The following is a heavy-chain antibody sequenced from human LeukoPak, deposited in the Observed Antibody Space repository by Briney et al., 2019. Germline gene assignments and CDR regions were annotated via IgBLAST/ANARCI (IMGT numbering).Heavy chain of an antibody. CDR3: TRGLVVVAQYFQH. CDR2: ISSNGGST. Sequence: GGSLRLSCAACGFTFSSYAMHLVRQAPGKGLEYVSAISSNGGSTYYANSVKGRFTISRDNSKNTLYLQMNSLRAEDTAVYYCTRGLVVVAQYFQHWGQGTLVTVSS. CDR1: GFTFSSYA. J-gene: IGHJ1*01. D-gene: IGHD2-15*01. V-gene: IGHV3-64*01.